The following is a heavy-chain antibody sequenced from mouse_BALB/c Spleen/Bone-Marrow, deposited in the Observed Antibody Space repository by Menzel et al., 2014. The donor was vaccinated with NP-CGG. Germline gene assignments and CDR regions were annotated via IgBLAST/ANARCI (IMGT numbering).Heavy chain of an antibody. V-gene: IGHV6-6*02. CDR3: TRGYYGSTTGAYAIDY. J-gene: IGHJ4*01. D-gene: IGHD1-1*01. CDR1: GFTFSNYW. CDR2: IRLKSNNYAT. Sequence: EVKVEESGGGLVQPGGSMKLSCVASGFTFSNYWMNWVRQSPEKGLEWVAEIRLKSNNYATHYAESVKGRFTISRDDSKSSVYLQMNNLRAEDTGIYYCTRGYYGSTTGAYAIDYWRSRNLSHRLL.